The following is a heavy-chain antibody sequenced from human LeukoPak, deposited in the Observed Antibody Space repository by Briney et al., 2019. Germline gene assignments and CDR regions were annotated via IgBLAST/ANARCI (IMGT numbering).Heavy chain of an antibody. CDR3: AKGAMPYYDGSGYNYFDY. V-gene: IGHV3-23*01. J-gene: IGHJ4*02. Sequence: PGGSLRLSCAVSGXTFSAYAVSWVRQAPGKGLEWVSAMSGSGGMTYYADSVKGRFSISRDNSKNTLHLQMNSLRAEDTAVYYCAKGAMPYYDGSGYNYFDYWGQGTPVTVSS. CDR2: MSGSGGMT. CDR1: GXTFSAYA. D-gene: IGHD3-22*01.